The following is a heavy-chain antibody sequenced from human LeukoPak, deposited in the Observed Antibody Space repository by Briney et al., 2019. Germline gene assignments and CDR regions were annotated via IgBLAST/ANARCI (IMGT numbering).Heavy chain of an antibody. J-gene: IGHJ3*02. V-gene: IGHV4-31*03. Sequence: PSETLSLTCTVSGGSISSGGYYWSWIRQHPGKGLEWIGYICYSGSTYYNPSLRSRVTISVDTSKNQFSLKLSSVTAADTAVYFCARRRVVVASTDGASGAFDIWGQGTMVTVSS. CDR3: ARRRVVVASTDGASGAFDI. CDR2: ICYSGST. CDR1: GGSISSGGYY. D-gene: IGHD2-15*01.